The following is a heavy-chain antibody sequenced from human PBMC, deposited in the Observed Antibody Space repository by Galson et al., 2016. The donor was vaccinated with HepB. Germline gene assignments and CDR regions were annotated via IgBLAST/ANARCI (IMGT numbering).Heavy chain of an antibody. V-gene: IGHV4-59*01. J-gene: IGHJ4*02. Sequence: SETLSLTCTVSGDSISDYYWSWIRQPPGKGLEWIGYIYYTGDTNYNPSLQSRVSILLDTSKNQFSLRLSSVTAADKAVYYCAMSSGYYWTTDYWGQGTLVTVSS. D-gene: IGHD3-22*01. CDR3: AMSSGYYWTTDY. CDR2: IYYTGDT. CDR1: GDSISDYY.